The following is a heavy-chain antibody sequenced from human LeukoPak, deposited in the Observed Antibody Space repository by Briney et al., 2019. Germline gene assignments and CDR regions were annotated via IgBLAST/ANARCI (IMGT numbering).Heavy chain of an antibody. J-gene: IGHJ4*02. CDR2: INWNGGST. D-gene: IGHD6-13*01. CDR1: GFTFDDYG. Sequence: GGSLRLSCAASGFTFDDYGMSWVRQAPGKGLEWVSGINWNGGSTGYADSVKGRFAISRDNAKNSLYLQMNSLRAEDTALYYCARDDAAVLYSSSWFLDYWGQGTLVTVSS. CDR3: ARDDAAVLYSSSWFLDY. V-gene: IGHV3-20*04.